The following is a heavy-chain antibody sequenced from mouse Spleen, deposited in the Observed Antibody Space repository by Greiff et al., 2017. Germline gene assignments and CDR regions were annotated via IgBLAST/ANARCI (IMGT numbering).Heavy chain of an antibody. J-gene: IGHJ4*01. CDR1: GFSLTSYG. Sequence: VKLQESGPGLVAPSQSLSITCTVSGFSLTSYGVSWIRQPPGKGLEWLGVIWTGGGTNYNSAFMSRLSISKDNSKSQVFLKMNSLQTDDTAIYYCVREYYYAMDYWGQGTSVTVSS. CDR3: VREYYYAMDY. V-gene: IGHV2-9-2*01. CDR2: IWTGGGT.